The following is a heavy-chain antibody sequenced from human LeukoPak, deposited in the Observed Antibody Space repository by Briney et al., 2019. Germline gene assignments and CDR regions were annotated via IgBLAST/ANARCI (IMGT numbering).Heavy chain of an antibody. V-gene: IGHV1-18*01. J-gene: IGHJ6*02. Sequence: ASVKVSCKASGYTFTSYGISWVRQAPGQGLEWMGWISAYNGNTNYAQKLQGRVTMTTDTSTSTAYMELRSLRSDDTAVYYCARDCSSTSCYLGGADYYYYYGMDVWGRGTMVTVSS. D-gene: IGHD2-2*01. CDR3: ARDCSSTSCYLGGADYYYYYGMDV. CDR2: ISAYNGNT. CDR1: GYTFTSYG.